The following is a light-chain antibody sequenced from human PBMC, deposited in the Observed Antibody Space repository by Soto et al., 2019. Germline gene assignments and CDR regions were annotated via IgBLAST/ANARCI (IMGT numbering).Light chain of an antibody. CDR1: QDVSTS. CDR3: QQYKSLLS. Sequence: DSPMTQYPSSLSSSVGHRVTMTCQASQDVSTSLNWSQRKPGKCPKILIYDASNLDTGVPSRFSGSGSGTDFTLTINSLQPEDIAKYYCQQYKSLLSFGPGTKVDIK. CDR2: DAS. J-gene: IGKJ3*01. V-gene: IGKV1-33*01.